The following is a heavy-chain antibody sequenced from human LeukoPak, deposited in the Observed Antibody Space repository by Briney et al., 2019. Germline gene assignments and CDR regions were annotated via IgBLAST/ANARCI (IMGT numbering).Heavy chain of an antibody. CDR2: INHSGST. D-gene: IGHD3-10*01. CDR1: GGSFSGYY. J-gene: IGHJ4*02. CDR3: ARSLYYGSGSLRMGFDY. Sequence: PSETLSLTCAVYGGSFSGYYWSWIRQPPGKGLEWIGEINHSGSTNYNPSLKSRVTISVDTSKNQFSLKLSSVTAADTAVYYCARSLYYGSGSLRMGFDYWGQGTLVTVSS. V-gene: IGHV4-34*01.